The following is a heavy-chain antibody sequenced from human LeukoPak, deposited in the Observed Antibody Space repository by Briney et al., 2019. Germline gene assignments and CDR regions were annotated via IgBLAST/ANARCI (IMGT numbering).Heavy chain of an antibody. V-gene: IGHV3-21*01. CDR1: GFTFDDYG. J-gene: IGHJ4*02. Sequence: GGSLRLSCAASGFTFDDYGMSWVRQAPGKGLEWVSSISSSSSYIYYADSVKGRFTISRDNAKNSLYLQMNSLRAEDTAVYYCALGEPRSPFDYWGQGTLVTVSS. CDR3: ALGEPRSPFDY. D-gene: IGHD1-26*01. CDR2: ISSSSSYI.